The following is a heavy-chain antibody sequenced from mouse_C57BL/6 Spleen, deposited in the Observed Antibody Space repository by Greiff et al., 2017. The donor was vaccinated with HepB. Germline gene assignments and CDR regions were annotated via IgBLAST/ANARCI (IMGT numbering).Heavy chain of an antibody. Sequence: EVKLVESEGGLVQPGSSMKLSCTASGFTFSDYYMAWVRQVPEKGLEWVANINYDGSSTYYLDSLKSRFIISRDNAKNILYLQMSSLKSEDTATYYCARGGYYPTWFAYWGQGTLVTVSA. J-gene: IGHJ3*01. V-gene: IGHV5-16*01. CDR3: ARGGYYPTWFAY. CDR2: INYDGSST. CDR1: GFTFSDYY. D-gene: IGHD2-3*01.